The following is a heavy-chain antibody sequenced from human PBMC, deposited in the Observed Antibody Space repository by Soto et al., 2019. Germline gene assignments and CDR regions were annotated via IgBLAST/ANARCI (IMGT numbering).Heavy chain of an antibody. CDR2: INPDGSAK. CDR3: AXPHTGNVAFDI. V-gene: IGHV3-7*01. D-gene: IGHD4-4*01. J-gene: IGHJ3*02. Sequence: EVQLVESGGGLVQPGGSLRLSCAASGFTFSSYWMTWVRQVPGKGLEWVAYINPDGSAKSYANSLKGRFTLSRDNPKNSLYLQMNSLRAEDTAVYXCAXPHTGNVAFDIWXQGTMVTVSS. CDR1: GFTFSSYW.